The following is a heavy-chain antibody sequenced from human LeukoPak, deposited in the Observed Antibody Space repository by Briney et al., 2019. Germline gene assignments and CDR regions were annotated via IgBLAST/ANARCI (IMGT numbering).Heavy chain of an antibody. V-gene: IGHV3-11*01. CDR2: ISSSGSTI. Sequence: GGSLRLSCAASGFTFSDYYMSWIRQAPGKGLEWVSYISSSGSTIYYADSMKGRFTISRDNAKNSLYLQVNSLRAEDTAVYYCARGDDSRPRNYYMDVWGKGTTVTVSS. CDR1: GFTFSDYY. J-gene: IGHJ6*03. CDR3: ARGDDSRPRNYYMDV. D-gene: IGHD3-22*01.